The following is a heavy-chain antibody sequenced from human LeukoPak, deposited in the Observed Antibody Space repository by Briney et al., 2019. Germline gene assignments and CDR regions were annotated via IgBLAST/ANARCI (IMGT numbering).Heavy chain of an antibody. Sequence: GGSLRLSCAASGFTFNNAWMGWVRQAPGKGLEWVSNIRTSSEGANLAFYADSVKGRVTFSRDDAKNTLYLHMHSLRDDDTAVYYCATDQRYAFDYWGQGILVTVSS. D-gene: IGHD3-9*01. CDR2: IRTSSEGA. CDR3: ATDQRYAFDY. J-gene: IGHJ4*02. V-gene: IGHV3-11*03. CDR1: GFTFNNAW.